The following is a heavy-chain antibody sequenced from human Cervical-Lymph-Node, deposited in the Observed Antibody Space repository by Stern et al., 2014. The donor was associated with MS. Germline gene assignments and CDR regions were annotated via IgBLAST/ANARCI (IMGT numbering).Heavy chain of an antibody. Sequence: VQLEESGGGLVKPGGSLRLSCAASGVSFSPYYMTWIRQAPGKGPEWVAHISSSGSTMQYGDSVKGRFTISRDNAKNSLYLQMNSLRAEDTAVYYCARDSDTAPDDIWGQGTMVTVSS. J-gene: IGHJ3*02. CDR2: ISSSGSTM. CDR1: GVSFSPYY. V-gene: IGHV3-11*01. CDR3: ARDSDTAPDDI. D-gene: IGHD5-18*01.